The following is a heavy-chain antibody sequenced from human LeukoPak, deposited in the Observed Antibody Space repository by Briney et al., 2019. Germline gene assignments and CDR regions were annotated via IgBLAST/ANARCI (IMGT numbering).Heavy chain of an antibody. CDR1: GFTFSSYS. Sequence: KTGGSLRLSCAASGFTFSSYSMNWVRQAPGKGLEWVSSISSSSSYIYYANSVKGRFTISRDNAKNSLYLQMNSLRAEDTAVYYCARAPNYYFDGSSYLGYYYYYGMGIWGQGTTVTVSS. V-gene: IGHV3-21*01. J-gene: IGHJ6*02. D-gene: IGHD3-22*01. CDR2: ISSSSSYI. CDR3: ARAPNYYFDGSSYLGYYYYYGMGI.